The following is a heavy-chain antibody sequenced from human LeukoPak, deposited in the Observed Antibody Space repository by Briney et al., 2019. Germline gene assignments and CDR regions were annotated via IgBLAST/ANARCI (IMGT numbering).Heavy chain of an antibody. V-gene: IGHV4-61*01. Sequence: SETLSLTCTVSGGSVSSGSCYWSWIRQPPGKGLEWIGYIYYNGNTNYNPSLKSRVTISVGTSKNQFSLKLSSVTAADTAIYYCAREDWSYSSDYWGQGTLVTVSS. CDR2: IYYNGNT. J-gene: IGHJ4*02. CDR1: GGSVSSGSCY. D-gene: IGHD1-26*01. CDR3: AREDWSYSSDY.